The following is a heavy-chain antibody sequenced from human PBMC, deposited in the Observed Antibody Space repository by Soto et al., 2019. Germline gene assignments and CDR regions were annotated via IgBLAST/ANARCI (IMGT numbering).Heavy chain of an antibody. CDR2: ISGSGDST. CDR1: GFTFNSYA. Sequence: EVQLLESGGGLVQPGGSLRLSCAASGFTFNSYAMTWVRRAPGKGLEWVSGISGSGDSTYYADCVKGRFTISRDNTKNTLYLQMNSLRAEDTAVYYCAKGLGSGGSCYSTFDGWGQGTLVTVSS. J-gene: IGHJ4*02. CDR3: AKGLGSGGSCYSTFDG. D-gene: IGHD2-15*01. V-gene: IGHV3-23*01.